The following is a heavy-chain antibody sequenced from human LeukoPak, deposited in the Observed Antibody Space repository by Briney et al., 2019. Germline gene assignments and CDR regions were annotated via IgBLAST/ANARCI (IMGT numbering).Heavy chain of an antibody. V-gene: IGHV1-69*01. CDR3: ARDGYYGSGSYYTTLDY. CDR2: IIPIFGTA. CDR1: GGTSSSYA. D-gene: IGHD3-10*01. Sequence: SVKVSCKASGGTSSSYAISWVRQAPGQGLEWMGGIIPIFGTANYAQKFQGRVTITADESTSTAYMELSSLRSEDTAVYYRARDGYYGSGSYYTTLDYWGQGTLVTVSS. J-gene: IGHJ4*02.